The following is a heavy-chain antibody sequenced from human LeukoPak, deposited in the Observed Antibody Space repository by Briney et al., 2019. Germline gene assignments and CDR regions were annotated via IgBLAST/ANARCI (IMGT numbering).Heavy chain of an antibody. D-gene: IGHD6-13*01. V-gene: IGHV1-8*03. Sequence: ASVKVSCKASGYTFTSYDINWVRQATGQGLEWMGWMNPNSGNTGYAQKFQGRVTITRNTSISTAYMELSSLRSEDTAVYYCARVRGYSSSWQYYYYYYYMDVWGKGTTVTVSS. CDR1: GYTFTSYD. CDR2: MNPNSGNT. CDR3: ARVRGYSSSWQYYYYYYYMDV. J-gene: IGHJ6*03.